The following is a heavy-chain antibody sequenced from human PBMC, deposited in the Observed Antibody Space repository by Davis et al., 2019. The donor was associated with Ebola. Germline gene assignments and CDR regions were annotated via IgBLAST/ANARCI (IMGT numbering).Heavy chain of an antibody. V-gene: IGHV3-30*04. CDR3: VADYFDY. J-gene: IGHJ4*02. Sequence: GGSLRLSCAASGFTFSSYTLHWVRQAPGKGLEWVAVISYDGDNNYHADSVEGRFTISRDNSKNTLFLQMNSLRPEDTAVYYCVADYFDYWGQGTLVTVSS. CDR2: ISYDGDNN. CDR1: GFTFSSYT.